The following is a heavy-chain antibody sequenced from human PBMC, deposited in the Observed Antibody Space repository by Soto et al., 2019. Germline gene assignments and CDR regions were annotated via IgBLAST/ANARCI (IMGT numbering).Heavy chain of an antibody. CDR1: GGTFSSYA. V-gene: IGHV1-69*13. CDR3: ASKLAARGDYYYYGMDV. J-gene: IGHJ6*02. CDR2: IIPIFGTA. D-gene: IGHD6-6*01. Sequence: SVKVSCKASGGTFSSYAISWVRQAPGQGLEWMGGIIPIFGTANYAQKFQGRVTITADESTSTAYMELSSLRSEDTAVYYCASKLAARGDYYYYGMDVWGQGTTVTVSS.